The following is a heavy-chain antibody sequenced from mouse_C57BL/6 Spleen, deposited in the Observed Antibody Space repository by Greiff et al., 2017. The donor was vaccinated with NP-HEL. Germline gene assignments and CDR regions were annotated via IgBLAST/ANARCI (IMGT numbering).Heavy chain of an antibody. CDR2: IYPGDGDT. CDR1: GYAFSSYW. CDR3: ARWEGRDY. J-gene: IGHJ2*01. D-gene: IGHD3-3*01. Sequence: QVQLKQSGAELVKPGASVKISCKASGYAFSSYWRNWVKQRPGKGLEWIGQIYPGDGDTNYNGKFKGKGTLTADKSSSTAYMQLSSLTSEDSAVYFCARWEGRDYWGQGTTLTVSS. V-gene: IGHV1-80*01.